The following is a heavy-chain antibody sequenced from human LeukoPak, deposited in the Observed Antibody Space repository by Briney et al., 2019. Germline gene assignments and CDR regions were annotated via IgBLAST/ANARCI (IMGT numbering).Heavy chain of an antibody. CDR3: ARDPQWLARLGTFDI. J-gene: IGHJ3*02. CDR1: GFTFSSYS. D-gene: IGHD6-19*01. V-gene: IGHV3-74*01. CDR2: INSDGSST. Sequence: GGSLRLSCAASGFTFSSYSMNWVRQAPGKGLVWVSRINSDGSSTSYADSVKGRFTISRGNAKNTLYLQMNSLRAEDTAVYYCARDPQWLARLGTFDIWGQGTMVTVSS.